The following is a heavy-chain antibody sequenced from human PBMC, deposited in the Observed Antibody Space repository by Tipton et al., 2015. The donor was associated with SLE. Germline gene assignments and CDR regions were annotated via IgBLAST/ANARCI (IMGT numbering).Heavy chain of an antibody. CDR2: IHSSGST. CDR1: GDSISTYY. V-gene: IGHV4-59*01. J-gene: IGHJ6*02. D-gene: IGHD4-23*01. Sequence: GLVKPSETLSLNCTVSGDSISTYYWSWVRQPPGEGLEWIGFIHSSGSTKYNPSLTSRITISLDTSKNQFSLKLTSVTAADTAVYYCARTPGGNWFYYYGMDVWGQGTTVTVSS. CDR3: ARTPGGNWFYYYGMDV.